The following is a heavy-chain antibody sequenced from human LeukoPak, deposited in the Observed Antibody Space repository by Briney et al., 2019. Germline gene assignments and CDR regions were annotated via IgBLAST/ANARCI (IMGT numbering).Heavy chain of an antibody. Sequence: TSETLSLTCAVYGGSFSGYYWSWIRQPPGKGLEWIGEINHSGSTNYNPSLKSRVTISVDTSKNQFSLKLSSVTAADTAVYYCARHMYDFWSGYYYYYGMDVWGQGTTVTVSS. CDR3: ARHMYDFWSGYYYYYGMDV. CDR2: INHSGST. D-gene: IGHD3-3*01. V-gene: IGHV4-34*01. CDR1: GGSFSGYY. J-gene: IGHJ6*02.